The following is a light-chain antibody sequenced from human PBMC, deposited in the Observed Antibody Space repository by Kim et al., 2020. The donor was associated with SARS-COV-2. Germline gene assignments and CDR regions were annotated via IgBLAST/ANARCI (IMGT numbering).Light chain of an antibody. CDR2: DNN. V-gene: IGLV1-51*01. CDR1: SSNIGNNY. Sequence: QSVLTQPPSVSAAPGQKVTISCSGSSSNIGNNYVSWYQQLPGTAPKLLIYDNNKRPSGIPDRLSGSKSGTSATLGITGLQTGVEADYYCGTWDSSLSAVLFGGGTQLTVL. J-gene: IGLJ2*01. CDR3: GTWDSSLSAVL.